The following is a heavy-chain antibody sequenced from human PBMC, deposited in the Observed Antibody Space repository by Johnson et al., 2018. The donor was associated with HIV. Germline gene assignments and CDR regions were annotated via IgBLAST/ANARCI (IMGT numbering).Heavy chain of an antibody. Sequence: QVQLVESGGGVVQPGGSLRLSCAASRFSFSRYGMHWVRQAPGKGLEWVAFIRYDGSNKYYSDSVKGRFTISRDNSKNTLYLQMNSLRAEDTAGYYCARAVYSSSSSCAFDIWGQGTMVTVSS. D-gene: IGHD6-6*01. J-gene: IGHJ3*02. V-gene: IGHV3-30*02. CDR3: ARAVYSSSSSCAFDI. CDR2: IRYDGSNK. CDR1: RFSFSRYG.